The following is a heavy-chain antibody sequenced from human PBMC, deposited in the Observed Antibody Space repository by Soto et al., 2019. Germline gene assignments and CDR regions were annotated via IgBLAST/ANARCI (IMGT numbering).Heavy chain of an antibody. CDR3: ARMGGCYPYYYYGMDV. D-gene: IGHD3-16*02. J-gene: IGHJ6*02. CDR2: IDWDDDK. V-gene: IGHV2-70*04. CDR1: GFSLSTSGMR. Sequence: SGPTLVNPTQTLTLTCTFSGFSLSTSGMRVSWIRQPPGKALEWLARIDWDDDKFYSTSLKTRLTISKDTSKNQVVLTMTNMDPVDTATYYCARMGGCYPYYYYGMDVWGQGTTVTVSS.